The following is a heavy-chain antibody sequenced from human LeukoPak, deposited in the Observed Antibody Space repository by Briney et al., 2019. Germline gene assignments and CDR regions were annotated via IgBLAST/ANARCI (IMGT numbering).Heavy chain of an antibody. CDR2: IYSGGST. V-gene: IGHV3-53*04. D-gene: IGHD2-2*01. CDR3: ARESSDPYYYGMDV. CDR1: GFTVSSNY. Sequence: PGGSLRLSCAASGFTVSSNYMSWVRQAPGKGLEWVSVIYSGGSTYYADSVKGRFTISRHNSKNTLYLQVNSLRAEDTAVYYCARESSDPYYYGMDVWGQGTTVTVSS. J-gene: IGHJ6*02.